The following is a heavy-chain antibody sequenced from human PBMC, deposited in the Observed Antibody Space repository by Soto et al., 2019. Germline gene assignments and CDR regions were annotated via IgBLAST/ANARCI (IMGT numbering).Heavy chain of an antibody. Sequence: GESLKISCKGSGYSFTSYWISWVRQMPGKGLEWMGRIDPSDSYTNYSPSFQGHVTISADKSISTAYLQWSSLKASDTAMYYCARQADYYNSTGYSRPKYYFHYWCQGTLVTVSS. D-gene: IGHD3-22*01. V-gene: IGHV5-10-1*01. CDR1: GYSFTSYW. CDR2: IDPSDSYT. CDR3: ARQADYYNSTGYSRPKYYFHY. J-gene: IGHJ4*02.